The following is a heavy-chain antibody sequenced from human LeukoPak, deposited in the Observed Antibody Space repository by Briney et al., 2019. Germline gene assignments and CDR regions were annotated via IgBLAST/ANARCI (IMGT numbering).Heavy chain of an antibody. V-gene: IGHV3-9*03. J-gene: IGHJ6*02. CDR1: GFTFDDLA. CDR3: AKDVGTKYYYYALDV. Sequence: GGSLSPSCAPSGFTFDDLALTWVGQAPGKGRGGVSGFGWNSGSIGYADSVKGRFTISRDNAKNTLYLQMNSLRAEDMAVYYCAKDVGTKYYYYALDVWGQGTTVTVSS. D-gene: IGHD2-8*01. CDR2: FGWNSGSI.